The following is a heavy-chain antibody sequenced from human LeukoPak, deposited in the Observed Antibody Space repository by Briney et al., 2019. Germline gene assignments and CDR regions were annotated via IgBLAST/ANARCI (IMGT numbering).Heavy chain of an antibody. D-gene: IGHD1-26*01. CDR1: GYTFTSYG. V-gene: IGHV1-18*01. Sequence: ASVKVSCKASGYTFTSYGISWVRQAPGQGLEWMGWISAYNGNTNCAQKLQGRVTITTDTSTSTAYMELRSLRSDDTAVYYCARRELRLSPSAFDIWGQGTMVTVSS. J-gene: IGHJ3*02. CDR3: ARRELRLSPSAFDI. CDR2: ISAYNGNT.